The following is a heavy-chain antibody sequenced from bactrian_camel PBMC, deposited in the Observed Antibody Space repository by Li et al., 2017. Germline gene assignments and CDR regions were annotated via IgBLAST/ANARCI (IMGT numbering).Heavy chain of an antibody. J-gene: IGHJ4*01. Sequence: HVQLVESGGGSVPAGGSLRLSCAASRLLYNTNCMTWFRQSAGGEREGVAAIHTGGGDPYYADSVKGRFTISQDSARNTVYLQMNNLQPEDTATYYCAEGRGSRGEHCYSLNYWGQGTQVTVS. V-gene: IGHV3S1*01. CDR1: RLLYNTNC. CDR3: AEGRGSRGEHCYSLNY. CDR2: IHTGGGDP. D-gene: IGHD6*01.